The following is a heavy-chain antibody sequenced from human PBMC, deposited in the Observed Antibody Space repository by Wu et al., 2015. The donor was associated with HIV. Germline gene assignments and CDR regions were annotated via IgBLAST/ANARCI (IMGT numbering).Heavy chain of an antibody. J-gene: IGHJ5*02. V-gene: IGHV1-69*12. D-gene: IGHD2-2*01. CDR2: IIPIFGTA. Sequence: QVQLVQSGAEVKKPGSSVKVSCKASGGTFSSYAISWVRQAPGQGLEWMGGIIPIFGTANYAQKFQGRVTITADESTSTAYMELSSLRSEDTAVYYCARTHLPTSTLAYNWFDPGAREPWSPSPQ. CDR3: ARTHLPTSTLAYNWFDP. CDR1: GGTFSSYA.